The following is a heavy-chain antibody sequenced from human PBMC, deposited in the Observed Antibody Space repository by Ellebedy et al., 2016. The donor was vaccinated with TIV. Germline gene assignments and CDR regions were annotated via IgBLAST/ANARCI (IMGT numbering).Heavy chain of an antibody. V-gene: IGHV1-18*04. D-gene: IGHD2-2*01. CDR1: GYAFDTYG. CDR3: ARSGYCSSTSCQGLYYYGMDV. Sequence: AASVKVSCKASGYAFDTYGINWVRQAPGQGLEWMGWINGYNGHTKYAQNVQGRVTMTTDTSTTTVYMELRSLRSDDTAVYFCARSGYCSSTSCQGLYYYGMDVWGQGTTVTVSS. J-gene: IGHJ6*02. CDR2: INGYNGHT.